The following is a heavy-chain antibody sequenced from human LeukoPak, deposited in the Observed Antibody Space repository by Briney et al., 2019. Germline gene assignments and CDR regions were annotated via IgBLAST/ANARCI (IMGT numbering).Heavy chain of an antibody. Sequence: GGSLRLSCAASGFTFSSYSMHWIRQAPGKGLEWVSYISGSSRTMYYADSVRGRFTISRDNAKNSLYLQMNSLRAEDTAVYYCARDLGLYDYGGNIDYWGQGTLVTVSS. D-gene: IGHD4-23*01. CDR2: ISGSSRTM. J-gene: IGHJ4*02. CDR3: ARDLGLYDYGGNIDY. CDR1: GFTFSSYS. V-gene: IGHV3-48*04.